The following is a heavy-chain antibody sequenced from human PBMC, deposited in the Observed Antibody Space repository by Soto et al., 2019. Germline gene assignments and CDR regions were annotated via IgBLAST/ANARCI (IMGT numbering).Heavy chain of an antibody. CDR3: ARDANWGRPRAVWWFDP. V-gene: IGHV3-30-3*01. D-gene: IGHD7-27*01. Sequence: HPGGSLRLSCAASGFIFSSYAMHWVRQAPGKGLEWVAVISYDGSNKYYADSVKGRFTISRDNSRNTLYLQMNSLRAEDTAVYYCARDANWGRPRAVWWFDPWGQGTLVTVSS. J-gene: IGHJ5*02. CDR1: GFIFSSYA. CDR2: ISYDGSNK.